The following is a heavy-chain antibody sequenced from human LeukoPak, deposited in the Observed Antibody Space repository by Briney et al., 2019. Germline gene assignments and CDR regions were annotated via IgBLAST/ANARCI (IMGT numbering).Heavy chain of an antibody. J-gene: IGHJ5*02. V-gene: IGHV4-34*01. CDR1: GGSFGGYY. CDR3: ARGLLLLWFGELFLGFDP. Sequence: PSETLSLTCAVYGGSFGGYYWSWIRQPPGKGLEWIGEINHSGSTNYNPSLKSRVTISVDTSKNQFSLKLSSVTAADTAVYYCARGLLLLWFGELFLGFDPWGQGTLVTVSS. CDR2: INHSGST. D-gene: IGHD3-10*01.